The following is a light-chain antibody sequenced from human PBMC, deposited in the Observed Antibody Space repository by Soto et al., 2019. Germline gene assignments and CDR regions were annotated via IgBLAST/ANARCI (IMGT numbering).Light chain of an antibody. J-gene: IGKJ1*01. CDR1: QSVSSS. CDR3: QQYGSAPRT. CDR2: GAS. V-gene: IGKV3-15*01. Sequence: EIVMTQSPATLSVSPGERATLSCRASQSVSSSLAWYQQRPGQAPRLLIYGASTRATGIPARFSGSGSGTEFTLTISSLQSEDFAVYYCQQYGSAPRTFGQGTKVDI.